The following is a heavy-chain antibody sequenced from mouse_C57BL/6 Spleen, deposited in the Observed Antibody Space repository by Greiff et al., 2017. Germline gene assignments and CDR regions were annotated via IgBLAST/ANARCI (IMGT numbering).Heavy chain of an antibody. D-gene: IGHD2-3*01. CDR3: ARRVYDGGDY. J-gene: IGHJ2*01. V-gene: IGHV1-69*01. Sequence: QVQLKESGAELVMPGASVKLSCKASGYTFTSYWMHWVKQRPGQGLEWIGEIDPSDSYTNYNQKFKGKSTLTVDKSSSTAYMQLSSLTSEDSAVYYCARRVYDGGDYWGQGTTLTVSS. CDR2: IDPSDSYT. CDR1: GYTFTSYW.